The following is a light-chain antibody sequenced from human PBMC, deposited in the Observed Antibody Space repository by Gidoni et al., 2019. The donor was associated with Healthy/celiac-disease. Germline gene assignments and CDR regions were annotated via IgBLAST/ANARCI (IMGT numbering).Light chain of an antibody. V-gene: IGKV1-39*01. CDR3: QQSYSTLVT. CDR2: AAS. J-gene: IGKJ1*01. CDR1: QSISSY. Sequence: DNQMTQSPSSLSASVGDRVTITCRASQSISSYLNWYQQKPGKAPKLLIYAASSLQSGVPSRFRGSGSGTDFTLTISSLHPEDFATYYCQQSYSTLVTFGQGTKVEIK.